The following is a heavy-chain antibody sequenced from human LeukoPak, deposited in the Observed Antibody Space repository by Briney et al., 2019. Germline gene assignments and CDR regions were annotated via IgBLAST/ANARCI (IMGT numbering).Heavy chain of an antibody. CDR3: AKDWWGGDCGGDCYSSFDY. CDR2: ISGSGGST. V-gene: IGHV3-23*01. J-gene: IGHJ4*02. D-gene: IGHD2-21*02. CDR1: GFTFSSYA. Sequence: PGGSLRLSCAASGFTFSSYAMSWVRQAPGKGLEWVSAISGSGGSTYYADSVKGRFTISRDNSKNTLYLQMSSLRAEDTAVYYCAKDWWGGDCGGDCYSSFDYWGRGTLVTVSS.